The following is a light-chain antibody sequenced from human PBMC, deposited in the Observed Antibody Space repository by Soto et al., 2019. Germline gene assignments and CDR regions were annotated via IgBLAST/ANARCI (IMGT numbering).Light chain of an antibody. CDR2: AAY. V-gene: IGKV1-39*01. Sequence: IQMNHSPSSLSATVIDIVTITWLASQSISSYLNWYQQKPGKAPKLLIYAAYSLQSGVPSRFSGSGSGTDFTLTISSLQPEDFATYYCQQSYSTPRRFGEGSMADI. CDR1: QSISSY. CDR3: QQSYSTPRR. J-gene: IGKJ1*01.